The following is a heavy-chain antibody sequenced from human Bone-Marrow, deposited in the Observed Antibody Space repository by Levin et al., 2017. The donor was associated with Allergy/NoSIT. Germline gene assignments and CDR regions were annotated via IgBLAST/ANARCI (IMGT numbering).Heavy chain of an antibody. J-gene: IGHJ4*02. V-gene: IGHV4-34*01. D-gene: IGHD6-19*01. CDR3: ARGQAVAGDDY. CDR1: GGSFSGYY. CDR2: INHSGST. Sequence: SETLSLTCAVYGGSFSGYYWSWIRQPPGKGLEWLGEINHSGSTNYNPSLKSRVTISVDTSKNQFSLKLSSVTAADTAVYYCARGQAVAGDDYWGQGTLVTVSS.